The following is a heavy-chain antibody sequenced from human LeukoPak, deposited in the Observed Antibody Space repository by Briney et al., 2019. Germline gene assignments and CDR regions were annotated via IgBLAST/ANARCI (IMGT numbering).Heavy chain of an antibody. D-gene: IGHD6-13*01. CDR3: ARDGEGDSSSWLNYFDY. Sequence: SVKVSCKASGGTFSSYAISWVRQAPGQGLEWMGGIIPIFGTANYAQKFQGRVTITADKSTSTAYMELSSLRSEDTAVYYCARDGEGDSSSWLNYFDYWGQGTLVTVSS. CDR1: GGTFSSYA. CDR2: IIPIFGTA. J-gene: IGHJ4*02. V-gene: IGHV1-69*06.